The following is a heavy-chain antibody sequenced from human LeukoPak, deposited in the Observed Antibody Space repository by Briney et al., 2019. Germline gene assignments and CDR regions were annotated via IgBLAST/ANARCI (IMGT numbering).Heavy chain of an antibody. J-gene: IGHJ4*02. CDR3: ARAYDFWSGYYTY. D-gene: IGHD3-3*01. V-gene: IGHV4-34*01. CDR1: GFTFSSYS. CDR2: INHSGST. Sequence: LRLSCAASGFTFSSYSMNWVRQPPGKGLEWIGEINHSGSTNYNPSLKSRVTISVDTSKNQFSLKLSSVTAADTAVYYCARAYDFWSGYYTYWGQGTLVTVSS.